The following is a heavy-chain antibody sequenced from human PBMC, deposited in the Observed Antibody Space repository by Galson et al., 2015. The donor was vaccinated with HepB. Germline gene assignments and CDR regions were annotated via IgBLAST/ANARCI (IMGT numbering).Heavy chain of an antibody. J-gene: IGHJ3*02. V-gene: IGHV3-7*02. D-gene: IGHD2-21*02. CDR2: IKQDGSDK. Sequence: SLRLSCAASGFSFRNDRMSWVRQAPGRGPEWVANIKQDGSDKYYVDSVKGRFSISRDNAKNSLYLQMNSLRAEDTAVYYCARFCGGNCDAFDIWGQGTMVTVSS. CDR1: GFSFRNDR. CDR3: ARFCGGNCDAFDI.